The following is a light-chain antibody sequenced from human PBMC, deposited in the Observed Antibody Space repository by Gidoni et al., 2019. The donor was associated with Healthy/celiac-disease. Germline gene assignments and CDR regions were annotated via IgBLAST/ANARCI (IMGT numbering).Light chain of an antibody. Sequence: EIVMMQSPATLSVSPGERATLSCRASQSVSSNLAWYQQKPGQAPRLLIYGASTRATGIPARFSGSGSETEFTLTISSLQSEDFAVYYCQQYNNWPPTFGQGTKVEIK. CDR3: QQYNNWPPT. CDR1: QSVSSN. J-gene: IGKJ1*01. V-gene: IGKV3-15*01. CDR2: GAS.